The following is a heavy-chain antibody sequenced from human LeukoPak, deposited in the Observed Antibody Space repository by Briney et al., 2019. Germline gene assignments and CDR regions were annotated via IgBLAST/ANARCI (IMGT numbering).Heavy chain of an antibody. CDR1: GFTFSSNA. V-gene: IGHV3-30*04. J-gene: IGHJ4*02. CDR2: ISYDGSNK. CDR3: ARDRVGY. Sequence: GRSLRLSCAASGFTFSSNAMHWVRQAPGKGLEWVAVISYDGSNKYYADSVKGRFTISRDNSKNTLYLQMNSLRAEDTAVYYCARDRVGYWGQGTLVTVSS.